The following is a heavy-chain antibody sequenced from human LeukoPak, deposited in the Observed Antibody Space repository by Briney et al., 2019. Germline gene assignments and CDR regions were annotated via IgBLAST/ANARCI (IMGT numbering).Heavy chain of an antibody. Sequence: SVKVSCKASGGTFSSYAISWVRQAPGQGLEWMGGIIPIFGTANYAQKFQGRVTITADESTSTAYMELSSLRSEDTAVYYCAGAPLAWIQLWLRGYYFDYWGKGTLVTVSS. V-gene: IGHV1-69*13. CDR2: IIPIFGTA. J-gene: IGHJ4*02. CDR1: GGTFSSYA. D-gene: IGHD5-18*01. CDR3: AGAPLAWIQLWLRGYYFDY.